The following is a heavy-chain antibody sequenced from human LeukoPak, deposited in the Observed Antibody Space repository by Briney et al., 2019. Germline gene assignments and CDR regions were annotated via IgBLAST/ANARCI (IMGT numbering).Heavy chain of an antibody. Sequence: SQTLSLTCTVSGGSISSGSYYWSWIRQPAGKGLEWIGRIYTSGSTNYNPSLKSRVTISVDTSKNQFSLKLSSVTAADTAVYYCARRRDFDYWGQGTLVTVSS. CDR3: ARRRDFDY. CDR1: GGSISSGSYY. V-gene: IGHV4-61*02. J-gene: IGHJ4*02. CDR2: IYTSGST.